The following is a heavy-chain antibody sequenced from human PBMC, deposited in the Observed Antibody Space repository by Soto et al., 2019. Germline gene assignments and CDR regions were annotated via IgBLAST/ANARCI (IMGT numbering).Heavy chain of an antibody. CDR2: IIPILGIA. V-gene: IGHV1-69*04. CDR1: GGTFSSYT. CDR3: ARDSNGDDFWSGYVNWFDP. D-gene: IGHD3-3*01. J-gene: IGHJ5*02. Sequence: SVKVSCKASGGTFSSYTISWVRQAPGQGLEWMGRIIPILGIANYAQKFQGRVTITADKSTSTAYMELSSLRSEDTAVYYCARDSNGDDFWSGYVNWFDPWGQGTLVTVSS.